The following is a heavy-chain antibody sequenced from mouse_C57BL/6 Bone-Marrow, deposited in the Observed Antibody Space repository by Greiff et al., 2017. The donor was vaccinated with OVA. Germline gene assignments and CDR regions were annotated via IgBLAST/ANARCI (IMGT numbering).Heavy chain of an antibody. CDR3: ARHERIYDYDPLFAY. CDR1: GFTSSSYG. Sequence: EVKLMESGGDLVKPGGSLKLSCAASGFTSSSYGMSWVRQTPDKRLEWVATISSGGSYTYYPDSVKGRFTISRDNAKNTLYLQMSSLKSEDTAMYYCARHERIYDYDPLFAYWGQGTLVTVSA. V-gene: IGHV5-6*01. CDR2: ISSGGSYT. J-gene: IGHJ3*01. D-gene: IGHD2-4*01.